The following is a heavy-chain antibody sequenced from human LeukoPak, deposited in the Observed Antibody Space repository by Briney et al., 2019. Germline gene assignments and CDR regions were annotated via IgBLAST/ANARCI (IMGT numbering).Heavy chain of an antibody. Sequence: KASEILSLTCTVSGGSISSSSYYWGWIRQPPGKGLEWIGEINHSGSTNYNPSLKSRVTISVDTSKNQFSLKLSSVTAADTAVYYCARKGRQPGYYYYYGMDVWGQGTTVTVSS. CDR3: ARKGRQPGYYYYYGMDV. D-gene: IGHD6-13*01. J-gene: IGHJ6*02. CDR1: GGSISSSSYY. CDR2: INHSGST. V-gene: IGHV4-39*07.